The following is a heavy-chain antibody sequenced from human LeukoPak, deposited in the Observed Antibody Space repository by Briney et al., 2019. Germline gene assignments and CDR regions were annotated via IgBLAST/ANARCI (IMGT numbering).Heavy chain of an antibody. CDR3: ARDTQTYYYDSSGYYYANPFDY. Sequence: ASVKVSCKASGYTFTSSGISWVRQAPGQGLEWMGWISAYNGNTNYAQKLQGRVTMTTDTSTSTAYMELRSLRSDDTAVYYCARDTQTYYYDSSGYYYANPFDYWGQGTLVTVSS. J-gene: IGHJ4*02. V-gene: IGHV1-18*01. CDR1: GYTFTSSG. D-gene: IGHD3-22*01. CDR2: ISAYNGNT.